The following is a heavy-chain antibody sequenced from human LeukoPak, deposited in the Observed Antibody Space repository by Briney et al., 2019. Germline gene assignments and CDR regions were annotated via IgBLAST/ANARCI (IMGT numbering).Heavy chain of an antibody. CDR1: GFTFSDYY. J-gene: IGHJ2*01. CDR3: AKESGVYSGNTRYWYFDL. CDR2: ISSSGSTI. V-gene: IGHV3-11*04. Sequence: PGGSLRLSCAASGFTFSDYYMSWIRQAPGKGLEWVSYISSSGSTIYYADSVKGRFTISRDNAKNSLFLQMTSLRAEDTAVYYCAKESGVYSGNTRYWYFDLWGRGTLVTVSS. D-gene: IGHD4-23*01.